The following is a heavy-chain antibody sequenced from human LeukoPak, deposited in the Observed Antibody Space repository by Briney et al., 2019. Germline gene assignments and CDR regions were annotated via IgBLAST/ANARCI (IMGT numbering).Heavy chain of an antibody. J-gene: IGHJ4*02. V-gene: IGHV4-39*01. D-gene: IGHD4-23*01. Sequence: KASETLSLTCTVSGGSISSSSYYWGWIRQPPGKGLEWIGNIYYSGSTYYNPSLKSRVTISVDTSKNQFSLKLSSVTAADTAVYYCARHPYGGNGFFDYWGQGTLVTVSS. CDR1: GGSISSSSYY. CDR3: ARHPYGGNGFFDY. CDR2: IYYSGST.